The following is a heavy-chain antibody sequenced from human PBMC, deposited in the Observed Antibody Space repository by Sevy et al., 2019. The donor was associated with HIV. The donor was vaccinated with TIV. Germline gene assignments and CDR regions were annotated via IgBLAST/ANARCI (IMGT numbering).Heavy chain of an antibody. D-gene: IGHD6-19*01. CDR2: ISGSGGST. J-gene: IGHJ4*02. V-gene: IGHV3-23*01. CDR3: AKTGRQWLVRRGYYFDY. CDR1: GFTFSSYA. Sequence: GGSLRLSCAASGFTFSSYAMSWVRQAPGKGLEWVSAISGSGGSTYYADSVKGRFTISRDNSKNTLYLQMNSLRAEDTAVYYCAKTGRQWLVRRGYYFDYRGQGTLVTVSS.